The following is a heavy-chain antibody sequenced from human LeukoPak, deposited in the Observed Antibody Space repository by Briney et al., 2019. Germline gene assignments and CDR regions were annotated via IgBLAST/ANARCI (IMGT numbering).Heavy chain of an antibody. V-gene: IGHV4-59*01. Sequence: SETLSLTCTVSGXSISSYYWSWIRQPPGKGLEWIGYIYYSGGTNYNPSLKSRVSILVETSKNQFSLKLSSVTAADTAVYYCARDSSGWWYFDLWGRGTLVTVSS. CDR3: ARDSSGWWYFDL. J-gene: IGHJ2*01. CDR2: IYYSGGT. CDR1: GXSISSYY. D-gene: IGHD6-19*01.